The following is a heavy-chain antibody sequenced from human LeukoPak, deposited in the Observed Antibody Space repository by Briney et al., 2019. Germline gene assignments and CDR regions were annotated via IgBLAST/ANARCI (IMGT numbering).Heavy chain of an antibody. CDR2: ISSDGINK. D-gene: IGHD3-22*01. CDR3: ARAGVESSGYYAFDV. Sequence: GGSLRLSCAASGFTVSTNCMTWVRQAPGKGLEWVAVISSDGINKYYADSVKGRFTISRDNSENTLYLQMNSLRAEDTAVYYCARAGVESSGYYAFDVWGQGTILTVSS. V-gene: IGHV3-30*03. J-gene: IGHJ3*01. CDR1: GFTVSTNC.